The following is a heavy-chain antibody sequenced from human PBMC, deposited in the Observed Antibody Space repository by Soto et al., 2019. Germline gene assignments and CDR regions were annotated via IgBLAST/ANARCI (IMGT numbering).Heavy chain of an antibody. CDR3: ARDGKGSGSDTDWYDP. J-gene: IGHJ5*02. Sequence: PSETLSLTCTVSGGSISNYYWSWIRQPPGKGLEWIGCIFYSGSTNYSPSLRSRVTISVDTSKNQFSLELSSVTAADTAVYYCARDGKGSGSDTDWYDPWGQGTLVTVSS. CDR1: GGSISNYY. CDR2: IFYSGST. D-gene: IGHD1-26*01. V-gene: IGHV4-59*01.